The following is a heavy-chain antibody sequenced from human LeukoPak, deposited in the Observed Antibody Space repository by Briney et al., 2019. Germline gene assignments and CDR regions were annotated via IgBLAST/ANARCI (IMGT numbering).Heavy chain of an antibody. Sequence: PSQTLSLTCAVSGGSISSGGYSWSWIRQPPGKGLEWIGYIYHSGSTYYNPSLKSRVTISVDRSKNQFSLKLSSVTAADTAVYYCARDRDYFDYWGQGTLVTVSS. V-gene: IGHV4-30-2*01. CDR3: ARDRDYFDY. CDR2: IYHSGST. J-gene: IGHJ4*02. CDR1: GGSISSGGYS.